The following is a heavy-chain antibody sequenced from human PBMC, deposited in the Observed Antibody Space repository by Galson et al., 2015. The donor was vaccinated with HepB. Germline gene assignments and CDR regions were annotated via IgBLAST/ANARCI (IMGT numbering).Heavy chain of an antibody. J-gene: IGHJ6*02. CDR1: GYSFTSDW. CDR3: ARMDSSGWHQYYYGMDV. D-gene: IGHD6-19*01. V-gene: IGHV5-10-1*01. Sequence: QSGAEVKKPGESLRISCKGSGYSFTSDWISWVRQMPGKGLEWMGRIDPSDSYTNYRPSFQGHVTISADKSISTAYLQWSSLKASDTAMYYCARMDSSGWHQYYYGMDVWGQGTTVTVSS. CDR2: IDPSDSYT.